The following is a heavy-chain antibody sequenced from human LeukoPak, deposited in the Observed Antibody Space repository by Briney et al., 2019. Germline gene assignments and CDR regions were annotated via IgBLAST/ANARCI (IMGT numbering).Heavy chain of an antibody. Sequence: GGSLRLSCAASGFTVSSNYMSWVRQAPGKGLEWVSVIYSGGSTYYTDSVKGRFTISRDNSKNTLYLQMNSLRAEDTAVYYCAREGTSGWFDPWGQGTLVTVSS. CDR3: AREGTSGWFDP. J-gene: IGHJ5*02. CDR1: GFTVSSNY. V-gene: IGHV3-66*01. CDR2: IYSGGST. D-gene: IGHD3-3*01.